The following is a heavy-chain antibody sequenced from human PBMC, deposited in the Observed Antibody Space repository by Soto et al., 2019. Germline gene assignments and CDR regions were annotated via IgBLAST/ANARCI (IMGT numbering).Heavy chain of an antibody. CDR3: ARAPITGTTVWFDP. Sequence: SETLSLTCAVSGGSISSGGYSWSWIRQPPGKGLEWIGYIYHSGSTYYNPSLKSRVTISVDRSKNQFSLKLSSVTAADTAVYYCARAPITGTTVWFDPWGQGTPVTVSS. D-gene: IGHD1-7*01. CDR1: GGSISSGGYS. V-gene: IGHV4-30-2*01. J-gene: IGHJ5*02. CDR2: IYHSGST.